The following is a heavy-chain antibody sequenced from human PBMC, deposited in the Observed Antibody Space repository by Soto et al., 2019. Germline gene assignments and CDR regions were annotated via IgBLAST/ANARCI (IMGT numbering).Heavy chain of an antibody. CDR1: GFTFRSSG. Sequence: PGGSLRLSCAASGFTFRSSGMHWVRQAPGKGLEWVAVISYDGGNKYYGDSVRGRFTISRDNSNNTLYLEMKSLRVEDSAVYYCVKVQFARGLLSNTMDVWGQGTTVTVSS. CDR2: ISYDGGNK. V-gene: IGHV3-30*18. CDR3: VKVQFARGLLSNTMDV. J-gene: IGHJ6*02. D-gene: IGHD2-15*01.